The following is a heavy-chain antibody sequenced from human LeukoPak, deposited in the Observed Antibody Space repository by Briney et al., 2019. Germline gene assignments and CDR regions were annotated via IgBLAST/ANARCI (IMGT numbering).Heavy chain of an antibody. CDR3: AIVRRGGRTTDAFEI. D-gene: IGHD2/OR15-2a*01. Sequence: GGSLRLSCAASGFTFSDYYMSYIRQAPGKGLEWLSYISTSGSVIYYADSVKGRFTISRDNANNSLYLQINSLRAEDTAVSYCAIVRRGGRTTDAFEIWGQGTMVTVSS. CDR2: ISTSGSVI. CDR1: GFTFSDYY. V-gene: IGHV3-11*01. J-gene: IGHJ3*02.